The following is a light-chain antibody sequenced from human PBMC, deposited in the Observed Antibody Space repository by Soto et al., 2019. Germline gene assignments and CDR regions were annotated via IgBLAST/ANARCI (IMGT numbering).Light chain of an antibody. V-gene: IGKV3-20*01. CDR3: QHYGTSLIT. Sequence: IVLTQSPDTLSLSPGERATLYCRASRSVSSSYLAWYQHKAGQAPRLLISGASNRATDIPDRFSGSESGTDFTLTISRLEPEDFAVYYCQHYGTSLITFGQGTRLEIK. CDR2: GAS. CDR1: RSVSSSY. J-gene: IGKJ5*01.